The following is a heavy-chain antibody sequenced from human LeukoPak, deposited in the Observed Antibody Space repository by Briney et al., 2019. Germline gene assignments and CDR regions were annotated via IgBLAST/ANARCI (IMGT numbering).Heavy chain of an antibody. CDR2: MNPNRGNT. CDR1: GYTFTIYD. Sequence: GASVKVSSKASGYTFTIYDINWVRQAPGQGVEWMGWMNPNRGNTGYAQKFQGRVTMTRNTSISTAYMELSSLRSEDTAVYYCARLRYRSGARFDPWGQGTLVTVSS. D-gene: IGHD6-25*01. V-gene: IGHV1-8*01. J-gene: IGHJ5*02. CDR3: ARLRYRSGARFDP.